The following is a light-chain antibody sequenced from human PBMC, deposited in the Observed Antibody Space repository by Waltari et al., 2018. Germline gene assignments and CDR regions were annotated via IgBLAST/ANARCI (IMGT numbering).Light chain of an antibody. J-gene: IGLJ3*02. V-gene: IGLV4-69*01. CDR2: LNSDGSH. CDR3: QTWGTGPWV. Sequence: QLVLTQSPSASASLGASVKLTCTLSSGHSSSAIAWHQQQPEKGPRYLMKLNSDGSHSKGDGIPDRFSGSSSGAERYLTISSLQSEDEADYYCQTWGTGPWVFGGGTKLTVL. CDR1: SGHSSSA.